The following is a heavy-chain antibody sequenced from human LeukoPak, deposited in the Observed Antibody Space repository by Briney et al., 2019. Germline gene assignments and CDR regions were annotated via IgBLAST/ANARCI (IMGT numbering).Heavy chain of an antibody. D-gene: IGHD6-19*01. Sequence: GSLRLSCAASGFTFSSYAMSWVRQAPGKGLEWVSAISGSGGSTYYAASVKGRFTISRDNSKNTLYLQMNSLRAEDTAVYYCAKDGRTTGWAYYFDYWGQGTLVTVSS. CDR2: ISGSGGST. CDR1: GFTFSSYA. V-gene: IGHV3-23*01. CDR3: AKDGRTTGWAYYFDY. J-gene: IGHJ4*02.